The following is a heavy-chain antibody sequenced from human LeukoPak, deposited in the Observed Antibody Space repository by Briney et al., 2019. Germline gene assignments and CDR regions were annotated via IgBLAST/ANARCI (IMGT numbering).Heavy chain of an antibody. CDR3: ARGHYFSTTYYFDY. J-gene: IGHJ4*02. D-gene: IGHD1-1*01. CDR1: GFTFSSYW. V-gene: IGHV3-7*03. CDR2: IKQAGTEK. Sequence: GGSLRLSCAASGFTFSSYWMTWVRQAPGRGLEWVANIKQAGTEKYYVDSVKGRFTISRDNAKNSLFLQMNSLRAEDTAVYFCARGHYFSTTYYFDYWGQGTLVTVSS.